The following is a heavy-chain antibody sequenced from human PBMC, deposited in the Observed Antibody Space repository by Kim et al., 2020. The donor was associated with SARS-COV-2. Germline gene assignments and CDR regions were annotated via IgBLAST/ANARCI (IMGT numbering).Heavy chain of an antibody. V-gene: IGHV3-23*01. Sequence: THYADSVKGRFTISRDNSENTLYLRMNSLRVDDTAVYYCAKDVYYGSSVDYWGQGTLVTVSS. CDR3: AKDVYYGSSVDY. J-gene: IGHJ4*02. CDR2: T. D-gene: IGHD3-10*01.